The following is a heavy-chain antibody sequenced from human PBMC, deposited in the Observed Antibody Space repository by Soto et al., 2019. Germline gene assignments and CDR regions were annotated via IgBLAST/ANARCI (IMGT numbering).Heavy chain of an antibody. V-gene: IGHV1-18*01. CDR1: GYTFTRSG. Sequence: ASVKVSCKASGYTFTRSGISWVRQAPGQGPEWMGWISSYNGDTNYAQTFQGRVTMTTDTSTSTAYMELRSLRSDDTAVYYCAREGVALYYYYGMDVWGQGTPVTVSS. CDR2: ISSYNGDT. J-gene: IGHJ6*02. D-gene: IGHD5-12*01. CDR3: AREGVALYYYYGMDV.